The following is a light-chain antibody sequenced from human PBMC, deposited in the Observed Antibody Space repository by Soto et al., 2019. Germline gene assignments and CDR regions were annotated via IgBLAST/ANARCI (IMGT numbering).Light chain of an antibody. CDR1: QSVSSN. Sequence: EIVMTQSPATLSVSPGERATLSCRASQSVSSNLAWYQQKPGQAPRLLIYGASTRATGIPARFSGSGSGTEFTLTISSLQSEDFAVYYCHQYNNCPPMAFGQGPKVEIK. CDR3: HQYNNCPPMA. CDR2: GAS. J-gene: IGKJ1*01. V-gene: IGKV3-15*01.